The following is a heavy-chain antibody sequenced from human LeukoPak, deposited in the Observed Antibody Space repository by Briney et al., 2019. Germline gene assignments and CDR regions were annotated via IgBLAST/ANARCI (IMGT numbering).Heavy chain of an antibody. V-gene: IGHV3-30-3*01. CDR2: ISYDGSNK. Sequence: GGSLRLSCAASGFTFSSYAMHWVRQAPGKGLEWVAVISYDGSNKYYADSVKGRFTISRDNSKNTLYLQMNSLRAEDTAVYSCASFTSVVVAYYGMDVWGQGTTVTVSS. CDR3: ASFTSVVVAYYGMDV. D-gene: IGHD2-15*01. CDR1: GFTFSSYA. J-gene: IGHJ6*02.